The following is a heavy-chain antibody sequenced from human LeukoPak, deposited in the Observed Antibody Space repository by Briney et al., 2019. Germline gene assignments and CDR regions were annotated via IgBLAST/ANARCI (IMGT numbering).Heavy chain of an antibody. CDR3: ASSGWYSTPNWFDP. V-gene: IGHV3-48*03. Sequence: PGGSLRLSCAASGFTFGSYEMNWVRQAPGKGLEWVSYISSSGSTIYYADSVKGRFTISRDNAKNSLYLQMNSLRAEDTAMYYCASSGWYSTPNWFDPWGQGTLVIVSS. J-gene: IGHJ5*02. CDR1: GFTFGSYE. D-gene: IGHD6-19*01. CDR2: ISSSGSTI.